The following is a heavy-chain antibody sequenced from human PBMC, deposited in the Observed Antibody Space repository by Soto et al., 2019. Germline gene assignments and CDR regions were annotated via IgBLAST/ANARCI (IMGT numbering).Heavy chain of an antibody. V-gene: IGHV3-11*06. CDR2: SSNSGSFT. CDR1: GFTFSDHY. CDR3: VRSGDNYNLLDY. J-gene: IGHJ4*02. Sequence: GGSPRLSCAASGFTFSDHYMSWIRQAPGKGLEWIGYSSNSGSFTRYADSVKGRFSISRDNAKNSLFLQINSLRGDDTDIYYCVRSGDNYNLLDYWGQGTPVTVSS. D-gene: IGHD1-1*01.